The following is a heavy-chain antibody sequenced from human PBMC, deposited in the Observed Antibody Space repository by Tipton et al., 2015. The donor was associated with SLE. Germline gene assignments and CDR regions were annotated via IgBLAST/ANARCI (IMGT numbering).Heavy chain of an antibody. CDR3: ARGTAEAYYDSSGLGYFDY. J-gene: IGHJ4*02. CDR1: GGSISSGSYY. D-gene: IGHD3-22*01. CDR2: IYTSGST. Sequence: LRLSCTVSGGSISSGSYYWSWIRQPAGKGLEWIGRIYTSGSTNYNPSLKSRVTISVDTSKNQFSLKLSSVTAADTAVYYCARGTAEAYYDSSGLGYFDYWGQGTLVTVSS. V-gene: IGHV4-61*02.